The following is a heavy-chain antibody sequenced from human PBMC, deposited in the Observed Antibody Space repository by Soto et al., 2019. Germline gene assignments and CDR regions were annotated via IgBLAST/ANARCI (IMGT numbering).Heavy chain of an antibody. Sequence: GGSLRLSCAASGFTFSSYWMSWVRQAPGKGLEWVANIKQDGSEKYYVDSVKGRFTISRDNAKNSLYLQMNSLRAEDTAVYYCASSGNGRPAAVFDYWGQGTLVTVSS. CDR3: ASSGNGRPAAVFDY. V-gene: IGHV3-7*05. CDR2: IKQDGSEK. D-gene: IGHD6-13*01. J-gene: IGHJ4*02. CDR1: GFTFSSYW.